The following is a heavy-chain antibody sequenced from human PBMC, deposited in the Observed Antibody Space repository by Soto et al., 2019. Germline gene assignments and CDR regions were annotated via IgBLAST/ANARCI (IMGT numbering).Heavy chain of an antibody. Sequence: PRGALKKSCKGFGNNVTTYWIGGVRQMPGKGLEWMGIIYPGDSDTRYSPSFQGQVTISADKSISTAYLQWSSLKASDTAMYYCARGLVGMVVNYWGQGTLVTVSS. V-gene: IGHV5-51*01. CDR2: IYPGDSDT. J-gene: IGHJ4*02. CDR1: GNNVTTYW. D-gene: IGHD3-10*01. CDR3: ARGLVGMVVNY.